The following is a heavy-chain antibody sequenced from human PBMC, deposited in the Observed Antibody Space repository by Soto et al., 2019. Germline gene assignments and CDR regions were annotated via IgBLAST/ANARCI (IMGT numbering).Heavy chain of an antibody. CDR1: GGSIRSYY. D-gene: IGHD1-1*01. J-gene: IGHJ5*02. V-gene: IGHV4-59*01. CDR2: IYYSGST. Sequence: SETLSLTCPVSGGSIRSYYWSWIRQPPGKGLELICYIYYSGSTNYNPPLKSRVTISVDTYKKQFSLKLSSVTAADTAVYYCAREEGTYRRLLNWFDPWGQGTLVTVSS. CDR3: AREEGTYRRLLNWFDP.